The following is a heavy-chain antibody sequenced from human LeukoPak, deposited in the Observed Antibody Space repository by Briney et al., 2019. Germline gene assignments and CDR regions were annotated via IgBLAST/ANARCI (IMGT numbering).Heavy chain of an antibody. CDR1: GFTFNNAY. CDR2: IKSKTDGGTT. CDR3: TTPYPYYDILTGYRPFDY. Sequence: GGPLRLSCAASGFTFNNAYMNWVRQAPGKGLEWVGRIKSKTDGGTTDYAAPVKGRFTISRDDSKNTLYLQMNSLKTEDTAVYYCTTPYPYYDILTGYRPFDYWGQGTLVTVSS. V-gene: IGHV3-15*07. J-gene: IGHJ4*02. D-gene: IGHD3-9*01.